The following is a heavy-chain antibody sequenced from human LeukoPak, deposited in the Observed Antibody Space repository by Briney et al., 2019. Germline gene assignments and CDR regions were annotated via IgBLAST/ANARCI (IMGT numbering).Heavy chain of an antibody. CDR1: GGSISSGDYY. V-gene: IGHV4-61*08. CDR2: IYYSGST. J-gene: IGHJ6*02. CDR3: ARDRTFYSYGSPYYYYGMDV. D-gene: IGHD5-18*01. Sequence: SQTLSLTCTVSGGSISSGDYYWSWIRQPPGKGLEWIGYIYYSGSTNYNPSLKSRVTISVDTSKNQFSPKLSSVTAADTAVYYCARDRTFYSYGSPYYYYGMDVWGQGTTVTVSS.